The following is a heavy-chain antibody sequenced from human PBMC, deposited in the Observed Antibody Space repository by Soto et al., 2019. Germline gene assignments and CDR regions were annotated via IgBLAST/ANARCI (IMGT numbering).Heavy chain of an antibody. CDR2: ISAYNGNT. CDR1: GYTFTSYG. D-gene: IGHD2-15*01. J-gene: IGHJ4*02. V-gene: IGHV1-18*01. Sequence: QVQLVQSGAEVKKPGASVKVSCKASGYTFTSYGISWVRQAPGQGLEWMGWISAYNGNTNYAQKLQGRVTMTTDTSTSTAYTELRGLRSDDTAVYYCVVAAQPYYFDYWGQGTLVTVSS. CDR3: VVAAQPYYFDY.